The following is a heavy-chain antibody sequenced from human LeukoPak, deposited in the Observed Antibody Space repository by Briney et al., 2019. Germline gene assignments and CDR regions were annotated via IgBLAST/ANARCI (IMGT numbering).Heavy chain of an antibody. D-gene: IGHD6-13*01. Sequence: GGSLRLSCAASGFTFSSYSMNWVRQAPGKGLEWVSSISSSSSYIYYADSVKGRFTISRDNAKNSLYLQMNSLRAEDTAVYYCARDVQSSWTIPNYYYYYMDVWGKGTTVTVSS. CDR1: GFTFSSYS. CDR3: ARDVQSSWTIPNYYYYYMDV. J-gene: IGHJ6*03. CDR2: ISSSSSYI. V-gene: IGHV3-21*01.